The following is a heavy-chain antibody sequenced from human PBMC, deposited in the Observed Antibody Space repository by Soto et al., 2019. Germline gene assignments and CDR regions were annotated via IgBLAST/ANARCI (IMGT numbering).Heavy chain of an antibody. V-gene: IGHV3-23*01. CDR1: GFTFSSYA. CDR3: AKDRTGPSPSTYYYYYGLDV. CDR2: ISDSGVST. Sequence: HPGGSLRLSCAASGFTFSSYAMTWVRQAPGKGLEWVSVISDSGVSTYYADSVKGRFTISRDNSKNTLYLQMNSLRAEDTAVYYCAKDRTGPSPSTYYYYYGLDVWGQGTTVTVSS. D-gene: IGHD6-6*01. J-gene: IGHJ6*02.